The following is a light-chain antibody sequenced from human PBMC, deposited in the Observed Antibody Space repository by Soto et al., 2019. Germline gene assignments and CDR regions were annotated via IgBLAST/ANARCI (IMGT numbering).Light chain of an antibody. Sequence: EIVMTQSPATLSVSPGERATLSCRASQSVSRNLAWYQQKPGQAPRLLISGASTMATGIPARLRGSGSGTEFTLTISSLQSEDFAIDYCQQYNNWPRTFGQGTKVEI. CDR2: GAS. CDR3: QQYNNWPRT. J-gene: IGKJ1*01. V-gene: IGKV3-15*01. CDR1: QSVSRN.